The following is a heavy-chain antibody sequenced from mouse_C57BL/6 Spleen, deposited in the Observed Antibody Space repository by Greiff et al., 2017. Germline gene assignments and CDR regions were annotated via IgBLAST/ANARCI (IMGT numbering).Heavy chain of an antibody. V-gene: IGHV14-1*01. CDR1: GFNIKDYY. D-gene: IGHD1-1*01. CDR3: TILYYGSSSYYFDY. Sequence: VQLKQSGAELVRPGASVKLSCTASGFNIKDYYMHWVKQRPEQGLEWIGRIDPEDGDTEYAPKFQGKATMTADTSSNTAYLQLSSLTSEDTAVYYCTILYYGSSSYYFDYWGQGTTLTVSS. J-gene: IGHJ2*01. CDR2: IDPEDGDT.